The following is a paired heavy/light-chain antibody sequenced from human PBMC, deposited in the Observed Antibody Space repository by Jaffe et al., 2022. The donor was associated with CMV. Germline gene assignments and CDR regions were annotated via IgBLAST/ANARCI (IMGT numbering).Light chain of an antibody. CDR1: QSISGW. V-gene: IGKV1-5*03. CDR3: QHFNSSLFT. J-gene: IGKJ3*01. Sequence: DIQMTQSPSTLSASIGDRVTITCRASQSISGWLAWYQQKPGKAPQLLIYKASTLQSGVPSRFSGSGSGTEFTLTISSVQPDDFATYYCQHFNSSLFTFGPGTKVDIK. CDR2: KAS.
Heavy chain of an antibody. CDR3: ARDLYSSGFPGRAFDL. CDR1: GFTFSHYD. D-gene: IGHD6-19*01. CDR2: ISFGGTHK. V-gene: IGHV3-21*01. J-gene: IGHJ3*01. Sequence: DVQLVESGGGLVKPGGSLRLSCVASGFTFSHYDMNWVRQAPGKGLEWVSSISFGGTHKFSADSLKGRFTISRDNAKNSLYLQMSSLRPEDTAVYFCARDLYSSGFPGRAFDLWGQGTLVTVSS.